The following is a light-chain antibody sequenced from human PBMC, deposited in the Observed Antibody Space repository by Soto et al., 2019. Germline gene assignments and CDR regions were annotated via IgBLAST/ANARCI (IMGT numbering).Light chain of an antibody. Sequence: QSVLTQPPSASGSPGQSVTISCTGTSSDVGAYKYVSWYQQYPGKVPKLMIYEVTKRPSGVPDRFSGSKSGNTASLTVSGLQAEDEADYYCTSYVGNDIWVFGGGTKLTVL. CDR1: SSDVGAYKY. J-gene: IGLJ3*02. V-gene: IGLV2-8*01. CDR2: EVT. CDR3: TSYVGNDIWV.